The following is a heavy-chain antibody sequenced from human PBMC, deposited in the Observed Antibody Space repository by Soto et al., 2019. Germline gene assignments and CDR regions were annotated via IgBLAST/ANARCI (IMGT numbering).Heavy chain of an antibody. CDR3: LITTSAFGM. Sequence: EVQLVESGGGLVQPGGSLRLSCAASGFTRSVYWMNWVRQAPGKGLEWVANIKQDGSERNYVDSVKGRFTISRDNAKNSLYLQMNSLGADDTAVYYWLITTSAFGMCGQGTLVTVSS. CDR2: IKQDGSER. D-gene: IGHD1-20*01. CDR1: GFTRSVYW. V-gene: IGHV3-7*01. J-gene: IGHJ3*02.